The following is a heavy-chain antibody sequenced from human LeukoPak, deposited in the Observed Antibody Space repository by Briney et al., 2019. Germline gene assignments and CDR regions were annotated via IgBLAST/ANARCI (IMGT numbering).Heavy chain of an antibody. D-gene: IGHD5-18*01. CDR2: ISGYNGNT. CDR3: ARPEYSYGPYNY. V-gene: IGHV1-18*01. Sequence: ASVKVSCKTSGYTFTSYGISWVRQAPGQGLEWMGWISGYNGNTNYAQKLQGRVTMTTDTSTSTVHMELRSLRSDDTAVYYCARPEYSYGPYNYWGQGTLVTVSS. J-gene: IGHJ4*02. CDR1: GYTFTSYG.